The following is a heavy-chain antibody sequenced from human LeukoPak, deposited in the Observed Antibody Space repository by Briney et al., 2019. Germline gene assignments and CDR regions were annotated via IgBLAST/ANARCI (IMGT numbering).Heavy chain of an antibody. V-gene: IGHV4-34*01. CDR2: VDHSGST. J-gene: IGHJ2*01. D-gene: IGHD3-22*01. CDR1: GGSFSGYY. CDR3: ARFADYFDSSGAGWYFDL. Sequence: SETLSLTSAVSGGSFSGYYWSCIRQPPGKGLEWIGEVDHSGSTNYTPSLKRRLTISLDTSKNQFSLKLSSVTAADTAVYYCARFADYFDSSGAGWYFDLWGRGTVVSVS.